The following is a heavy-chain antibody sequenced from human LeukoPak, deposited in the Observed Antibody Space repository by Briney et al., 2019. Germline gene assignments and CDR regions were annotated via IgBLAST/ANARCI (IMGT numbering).Heavy chain of an antibody. Sequence: GGSLRLSCAASGFTFSDYYMSWIRQAPGKGLEWVSGISASGGNTYYADSVKGRLTISRDNSKNTLYLQMHSLRAEDTAVYYCAKEYGDYGPDWFDPWGQGNLVTVSS. CDR1: GFTFSDYY. CDR2: ISASGGNT. CDR3: AKEYGDYGPDWFDP. V-gene: IGHV3-23*01. D-gene: IGHD4-17*01. J-gene: IGHJ5*02.